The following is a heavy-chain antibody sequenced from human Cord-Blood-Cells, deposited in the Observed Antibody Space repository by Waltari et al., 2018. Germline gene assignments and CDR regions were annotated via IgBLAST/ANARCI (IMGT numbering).Heavy chain of an antibody. J-gene: IGHJ4*02. D-gene: IGHD6-6*01. CDR3: ARDDRIAARQWDY. CDR1: GLPFSSYE. V-gene: IGHV3-48*03. CDR2: ISSSDSTI. Sequence: EVQLVESGGGLVQPGGSLGLSCAASGLPFSSYEMNWVGKAPGKGLEWVSYISSSDSTIYYADSVKGRFTISRDNAKNSLYLQMNSLRAEDTAVYYCARDDRIAARQWDYWGQGTLVTVSS.